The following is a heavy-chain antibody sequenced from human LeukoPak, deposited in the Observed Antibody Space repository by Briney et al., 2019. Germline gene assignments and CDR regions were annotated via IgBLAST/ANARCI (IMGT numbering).Heavy chain of an antibody. CDR1: GFTFGDYA. V-gene: IGHV3-21*01. CDR3: ARVVESGYSSGLWFDP. D-gene: IGHD6-19*01. J-gene: IGHJ5*02. Sequence: GGSLRLSCTASGFTFGDYAMNWVRQAPGKGLEWVSSISSSSSYIYYADSVKGRFTISRDNAKNSLYLQMNSLRAEDTAVYYCARVVESGYSSGLWFDPWGQGTLVTVSS. CDR2: ISSSSSYI.